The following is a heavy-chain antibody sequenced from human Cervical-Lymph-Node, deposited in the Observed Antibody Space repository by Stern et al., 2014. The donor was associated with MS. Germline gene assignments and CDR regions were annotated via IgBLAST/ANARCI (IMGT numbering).Heavy chain of an antibody. D-gene: IGHD3-10*01. CDR1: ESPFSRFD. V-gene: IGHV1-8*01. J-gene: IGHJ5*02. CDR2: LNPNRGNA. CDR3: ARGGLTGTYQINWCGP. Sequence: VQLVPSRAEVTTPGPSLKVFCKASESPFSRFDVHWVRQPTGQELDWLGWLNPNRGNARFAQKSQGRVTMTSNTSINTALMELSSLTSDDTAVDCCARGGLTGTYQINWCGPWGQGTLVTVSS.